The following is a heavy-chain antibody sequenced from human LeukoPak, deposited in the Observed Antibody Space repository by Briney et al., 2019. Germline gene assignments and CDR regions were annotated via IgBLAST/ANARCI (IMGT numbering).Heavy chain of an antibody. D-gene: IGHD3-22*01. CDR1: GFTFDDYG. Sequence: GGSLRPSCAASGFTFDDYGLSWVRQAPGKGREGVANIKQDGSEKYYVDSVKGRFTISRDNAKNSLYLQMNSLRAEDTAVYYCARALNYYDSSGYPAYFDYWGQGTLVTVSS. CDR2: IKQDGSEK. J-gene: IGHJ4*02. CDR3: ARALNYYDSSGYPAYFDY. V-gene: IGHV3-7*01.